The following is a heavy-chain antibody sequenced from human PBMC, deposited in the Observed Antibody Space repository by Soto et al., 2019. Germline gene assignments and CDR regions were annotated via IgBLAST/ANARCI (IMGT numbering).Heavy chain of an antibody. CDR1: GFTFSSYA. CDR2: ISGSGGST. D-gene: IGHD1-26*01. V-gene: IGHV3-23*01. CDR3: ARRDSGSYYDC. J-gene: IGHJ4*02. Sequence: EVQLLESGGGLVQPGGSLRLSCAASGFTFSSYAMRWVRQAPGKGLEWVSAISGSGGSTYYADSAKGRFTISRDNSKNTLYLKMNSRRAEDTAVYYCARRDSGSYYDCWGQGTLVTVSS.